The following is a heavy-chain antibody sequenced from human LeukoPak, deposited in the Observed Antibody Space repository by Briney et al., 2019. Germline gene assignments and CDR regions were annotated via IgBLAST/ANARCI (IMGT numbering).Heavy chain of an antibody. V-gene: IGHV1-46*03. D-gene: IGHD3-10*01. J-gene: IGHJ4*02. CDR3: ARAGHIWHYGSGSYLYYFDY. CDR1: GYTLTSYY. CDR2: INPSGGST. Sequence: ASVKVSCKAPGYTLTSYYMHWVRQAPGQGLEWMGIINPSGGSTSYAQKFQGRVTMTRDTSTSTVYMELSSLRSEDTAVYYCARAGHIWHYGSGSYLYYFDYWGQGTLVTVSS.